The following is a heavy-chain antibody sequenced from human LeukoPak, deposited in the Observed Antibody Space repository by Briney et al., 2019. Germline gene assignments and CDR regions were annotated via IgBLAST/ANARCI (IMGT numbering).Heavy chain of an antibody. CDR1: GFTFDDYA. V-gene: IGHV3-43*02. CDR2: IGGDGGST. Sequence: GGSLRLSCAASGFTFDDYAMHWVRQAPGKGLECVSLIGGDGGSTSYADSVKGRFTISRDNSKNTLYLQMNSLRAEDTAVYYCAKDITMVRGVFDYWGQGTLVTVPS. D-gene: IGHD3-10*01. J-gene: IGHJ4*02. CDR3: AKDITMVRGVFDY.